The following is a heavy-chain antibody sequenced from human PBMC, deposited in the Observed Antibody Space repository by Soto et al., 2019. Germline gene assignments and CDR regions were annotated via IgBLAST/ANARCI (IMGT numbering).Heavy chain of an antibody. CDR3: ARGLRGAITFDP. J-gene: IGHJ5*02. V-gene: IGHV1-58*01. Sequence: ASVKVSFKASGFTFTSSAVQWVRQARGQRLEWIGWIVVGSCNTNYAQKFQGRVTITADESTSTAYMELSSLRSEDTAVYYCARGLRGAITFDPWGQGTLVTVSS. D-gene: IGHD3-16*01. CDR2: IVVGSCNT. CDR1: GFTFTSSA.